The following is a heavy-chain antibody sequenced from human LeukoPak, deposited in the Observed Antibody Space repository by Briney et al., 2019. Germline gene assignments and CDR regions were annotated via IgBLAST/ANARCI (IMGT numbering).Heavy chain of an antibody. CDR1: GDSISSGNYY. D-gene: IGHD3-16*01. Sequence: SQTLSLTCTVSGDSISSGNYYWTWIRQPAGKGLEWIGRIYTSGSTNYNPSLKSRVTISVDTSKNQFSLKLSSVTAADTAVYYCARGNYDYVWGTRRFPFGIWGQGTMVTVSS. V-gene: IGHV4-61*02. J-gene: IGHJ3*02. CDR2: IYTSGST. CDR3: ARGNYDYVWGTRRFPFGI.